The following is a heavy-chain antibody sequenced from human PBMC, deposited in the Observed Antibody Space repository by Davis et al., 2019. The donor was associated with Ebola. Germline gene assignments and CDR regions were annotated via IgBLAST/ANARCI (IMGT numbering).Heavy chain of an antibody. CDR1: GFTFSDYY. Sequence: GESLKISCAASGFTFSDYYMSWIRQAPGKGLEWVSYISSSGSTIYYADSVKGRFTISRDNAKNSLYLQMNSLRAEDTAVYYCARDLYSSSWYVDYWGQGTLVTVSS. CDR2: ISSSGSTI. J-gene: IGHJ4*02. V-gene: IGHV3-11*04. CDR3: ARDLYSSSWYVDY. D-gene: IGHD6-13*01.